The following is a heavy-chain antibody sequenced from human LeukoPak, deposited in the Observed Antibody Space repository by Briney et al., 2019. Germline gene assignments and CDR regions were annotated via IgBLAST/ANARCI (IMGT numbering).Heavy chain of an antibody. Sequence: SQTLSLTCAISGDSVSSNSAAWNWIRRSPSRGLEWLGRTYYRSKWYNDYAVSVKSRITINPDTSKNQFSLQLNSVTPEDTAVYYCARASLWFGETNWGEDYFDYWGQGTLVTVSS. J-gene: IGHJ4*02. CDR2: TYYRSKWYN. CDR3: ARASLWFGETNWGEDYFDY. V-gene: IGHV6-1*01. CDR1: GDSVSSNSAA. D-gene: IGHD3-10*01.